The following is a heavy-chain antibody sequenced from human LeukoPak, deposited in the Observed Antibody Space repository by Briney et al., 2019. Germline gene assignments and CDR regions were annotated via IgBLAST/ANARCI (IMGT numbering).Heavy chain of an antibody. D-gene: IGHD6-19*01. J-gene: IGHJ4*02. CDR2: ISSSSSTI. CDR3: ARAAGRYSSGWYYFDY. V-gene: IGHV3-48*01. CDR1: GFTFSSYS. Sequence: GGSLRLSCAASGFTFSSYSMNWVRQAPGKGLEWVSYISSSSSTIYYADSVKGRFTISRDNAKNSLYLQLNSLRAEDTAEYYCARAAGRYSSGWYYFDYWGQGTLVTVSS.